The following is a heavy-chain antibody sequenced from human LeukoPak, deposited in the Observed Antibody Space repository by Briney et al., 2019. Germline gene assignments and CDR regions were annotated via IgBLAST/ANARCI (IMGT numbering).Heavy chain of an antibody. CDR2: IYYSGST. V-gene: IGHV4-61*08. D-gene: IGHD6-19*01. Sequence: SETLSLTCTVSGGSISSGGYYWSWIRQHPGKGLEWIGYIYYSGSTNYNPSLKSRVTISVDTSKNQFSLKLSSVTAADTAVYYCVREARQWLPHSYFDYWGQGTLVTVSS. CDR1: GGSISSGGYY. CDR3: VREARQWLPHSYFDY. J-gene: IGHJ4*02.